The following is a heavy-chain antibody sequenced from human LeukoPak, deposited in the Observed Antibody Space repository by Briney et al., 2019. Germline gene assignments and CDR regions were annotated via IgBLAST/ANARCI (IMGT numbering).Heavy chain of an antibody. CDR3: VPDASDI. CDR2: ISSEGRST. CDR1: GFTFSSYA. Sequence: GGSLTLSCSASGFTFSSYAMHWVRRAPGKGLEYVSAISSEGRSTYYADSVKGRFTISRDNSKNTLYLQMSSLRADDTAVYYCVPDASDIWGQGTMVTVPS. V-gene: IGHV3-64D*06. J-gene: IGHJ3*02.